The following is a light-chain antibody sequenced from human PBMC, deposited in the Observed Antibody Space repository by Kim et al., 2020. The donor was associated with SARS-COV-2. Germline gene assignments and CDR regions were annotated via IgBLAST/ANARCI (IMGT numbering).Light chain of an antibody. CDR1: QSVSSSY. CDR2: GAS. J-gene: IGKJ1*01. Sequence: SPGERAPLSFRASQSVSSSYLAWYQHRPRQAPRHLIYGASSRATGIPDRFSGGGSGTDFTLTISRLEPEDFAVYYCQQYGSSPWTFGQGTKVEIK. V-gene: IGKV3-20*01. CDR3: QQYGSSPWT.